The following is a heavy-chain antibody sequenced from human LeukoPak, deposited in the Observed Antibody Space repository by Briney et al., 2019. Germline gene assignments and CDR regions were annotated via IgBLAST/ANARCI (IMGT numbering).Heavy chain of an antibody. CDR3: ARDLNSPWGNYYYGMDV. D-gene: IGHD3-16*01. CDR1: GYTFTSFG. Sequence: ASVKVSCKASGYTFTSFGISWVRQAPGQGLEWMGWISAYNGNTNYAQKLQGRVTMTTDTSTSTAYMELRSLRSDDTAVYYCARDLNSPWGNYYYGMDVWGQGTTVTVSS. J-gene: IGHJ6*02. V-gene: IGHV1-18*01. CDR2: ISAYNGNT.